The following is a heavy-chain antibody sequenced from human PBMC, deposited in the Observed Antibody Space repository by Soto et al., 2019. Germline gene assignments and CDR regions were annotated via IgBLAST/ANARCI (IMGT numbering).Heavy chain of an antibody. CDR3: VKYYFDSSGYYGLNAFDI. CDR1: RFTFSTYA. Sequence: RRRSCLASRFTFSTYAMHWVRQAPGKGPEYVSTISSNGGSTYYADSVKGRFTISRDNSKNTLYLQMSSLRAEDTAVYYCVKYYFDSSGYYGLNAFDIWGQGTMVTVSS. CDR2: ISSNGGST. D-gene: IGHD3-22*01. V-gene: IGHV3-64D*06. J-gene: IGHJ3*02.